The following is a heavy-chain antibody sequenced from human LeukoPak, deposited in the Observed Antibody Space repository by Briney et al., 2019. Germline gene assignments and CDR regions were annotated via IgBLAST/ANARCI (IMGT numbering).Heavy chain of an antibody. J-gene: IGHJ4*02. CDR2: IYTSGST. D-gene: IGHD2-21*01. CDR3: ARGGLFEGLFIDY. V-gene: IGHV4-61*02. Sequence: PSETLSLTCTVSGGSISSGSYYWSWIRQPAGKGLEWIGRIYTSGSTNYNPSLKSRVTISVDTSKNQFSLKLSSVTAADTAVYYCARGGLFEGLFIDYWGQGTLVTVSS. CDR1: GGSISSGSYY.